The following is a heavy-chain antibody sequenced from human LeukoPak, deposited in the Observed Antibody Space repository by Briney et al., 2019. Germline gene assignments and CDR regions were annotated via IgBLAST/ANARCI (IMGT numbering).Heavy chain of an antibody. J-gene: IGHJ4*02. D-gene: IGHD1-20*01. CDR2: IWYDGSNK. Sequence: GRSLRLSCAASGLTFSSYGMHWVRQAPGKGLEWVAVIWYDGSNKYYADSVKGRFTISRDNSKNTLYLQMNSLRAEDTAVYYCARDNWITGYFDYWGQGTLVTASS. V-gene: IGHV3-33*01. CDR1: GLTFSSYG. CDR3: ARDNWITGYFDY.